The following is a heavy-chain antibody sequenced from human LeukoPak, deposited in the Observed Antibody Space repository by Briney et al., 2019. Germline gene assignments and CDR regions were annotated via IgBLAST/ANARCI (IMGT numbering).Heavy chain of an antibody. D-gene: IGHD3-22*01. CDR3: AKLLYDSSGSNFDY. CDR1: GLTFGDYA. J-gene: IGHJ4*02. Sequence: GGSLRLSCTVSGLTFGDYAMSWVRQAPGKGLEWVAVISYDGSNKYYADSVKGRFTISRDNSKNTLYLQMNSLRAEDTAVYYCAKLLYDSSGSNFDYWGQGTLVTVSS. V-gene: IGHV3-30*18. CDR2: ISYDGSNK.